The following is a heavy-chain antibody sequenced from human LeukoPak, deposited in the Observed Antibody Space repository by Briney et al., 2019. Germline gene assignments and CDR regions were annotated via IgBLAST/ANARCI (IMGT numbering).Heavy chain of an antibody. CDR3: ARDLNRAGRVTPTKRTPGY. V-gene: IGHV1-24*01. CDR2: FDPEDGET. D-gene: IGHD4-23*01. CDR1: GYTLTELS. Sequence: ASVKVSCKVSGYTLTELSMHWVRQAPGKGLEWMGGFDPEDGETIYAQKFQGRVTMTTDTSTSTAYMELRSLRSDDTAVYYCARDLNRAGRVTPTKRTPGYWGQGTLVTVSS. J-gene: IGHJ4*02.